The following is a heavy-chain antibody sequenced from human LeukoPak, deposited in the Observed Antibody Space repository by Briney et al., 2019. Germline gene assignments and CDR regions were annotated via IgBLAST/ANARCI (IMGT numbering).Heavy chain of an antibody. CDR2: IKQDGSEE. CDR3: ARGIVGDYYFDY. D-gene: IGHD1-26*01. V-gene: IGHV3-7*01. J-gene: IGHJ4*02. Sequence: PGGSLRLSCAASGFTFSSYWMCWVRQAPGKGLEWVANIKQDGSEEYYVDSVKGRFTISRDNAKNSLYLQMNSLRAEDTAVYYCARGIVGDYYFDYWGQGTLVTVSS. CDR1: GFTFSSYW.